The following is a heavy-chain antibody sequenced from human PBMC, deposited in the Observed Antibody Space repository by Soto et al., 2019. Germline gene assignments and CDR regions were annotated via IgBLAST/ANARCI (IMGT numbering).Heavy chain of an antibody. Sequence: DVQLLESGGGLVQPGGSLRLSCAASGFTFSSYAMSWVRQAPGKGLAWVSSLTGSGGSIYYADSVKGRFTISRDNSRDTLYLQMNSLRAEDTAVYYCAGGGTSGNYAFDIWGQGTLVTVSS. J-gene: IGHJ3*02. V-gene: IGHV3-23*01. CDR1: GFTFSSYA. CDR2: LTGSGGSI. CDR3: AGGGTSGNYAFDI. D-gene: IGHD2-8*01.